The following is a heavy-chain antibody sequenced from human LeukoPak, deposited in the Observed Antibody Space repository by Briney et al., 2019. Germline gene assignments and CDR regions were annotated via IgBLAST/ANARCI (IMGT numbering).Heavy chain of an antibody. D-gene: IGHD5-18*01. J-gene: IGHJ4*02. CDR3: ASTAGGYVAYYFDY. Sequence: PSETLSLTCTVSGGSISSYYWSWIRQPPGKGLEWIGYIYYSGSTNYNPSLKSRVTISVDTSKNQFSLKLSSVTAADTAVYYCASTAGGYVAYYFDYWGQGTLVTVSS. CDR1: GGSISSYY. CDR2: IYYSGST. V-gene: IGHV4-59*01.